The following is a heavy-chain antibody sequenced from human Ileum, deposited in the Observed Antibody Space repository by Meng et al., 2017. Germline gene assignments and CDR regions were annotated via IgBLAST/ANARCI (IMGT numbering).Heavy chain of an antibody. CDR2: LYSSGSA. CDR1: GDSISTTNYY. V-gene: IGHV4-39*07. Sequence: QLQESGPGLVKPSETLSLTCTVSGDSISTTNYYWGWIRQPPGRGLEWIGTLYSSGSAFYNPALEGRVTTSIDTSRNQFSLKLNSVSAADTAVYYCARKMSGTMLDFWGPGTLVTVSS. D-gene: IGHD1-1*01. CDR3: ARKMSGTMLDF. J-gene: IGHJ4*02.